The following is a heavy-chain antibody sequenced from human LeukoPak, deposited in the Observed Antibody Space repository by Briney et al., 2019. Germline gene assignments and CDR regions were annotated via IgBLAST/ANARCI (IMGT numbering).Heavy chain of an antibody. J-gene: IGHJ6*03. D-gene: IGHD3-10*01. Sequence: EASVSVSCKASGGTFSSYAISWVLQAPGQGLEWMGWINPNSGGTNYAQKFQGRVTMTRDTSISTAYMELSRLRSDDTAVYYCARGPLWFGDYYYMDVWGKGTTVTISS. CDR3: ARGPLWFGDYYYMDV. CDR1: GGTFSSYA. CDR2: INPNSGGT. V-gene: IGHV1-2*02.